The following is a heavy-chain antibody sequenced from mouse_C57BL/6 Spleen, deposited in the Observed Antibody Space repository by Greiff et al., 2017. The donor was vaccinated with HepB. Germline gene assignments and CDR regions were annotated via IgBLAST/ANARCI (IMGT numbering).Heavy chain of an antibody. D-gene: IGHD1-1*01. J-gene: IGHJ4*01. V-gene: IGHV1-80*01. CDR3: ARGAYGSSSYAMDY. Sequence: VQLQQSGAELVKPGASVKISCKASGYAFSSYWMNWVKQRPGKGLEWIGQIYPGDGDTNYNGKFKGKATLTADKSSSTAYMQLSSLTSEDSAVYFCARGAYGSSSYAMDYWGQGTSVTVSS. CDR1: GYAFSSYW. CDR2: IYPGDGDT.